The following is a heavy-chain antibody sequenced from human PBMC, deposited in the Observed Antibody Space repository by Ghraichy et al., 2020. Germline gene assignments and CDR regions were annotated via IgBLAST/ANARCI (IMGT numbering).Heavy chain of an antibody. Sequence: GGSLRLSCAASGFTFTSDWMHWVRQAPGKGLVWVSRINSDGSSTTYADSVKGRFTISRDNAKNTLYLQMNSLRDEDTAVYYCAKGSGYFSSHYWGQGTLDTVSS. CDR1: GFTFTSDW. CDR2: INSDGSST. V-gene: IGHV3-74*01. J-gene: IGHJ4*02. D-gene: IGHD3-3*01. CDR3: AKGSGYFSSHY.